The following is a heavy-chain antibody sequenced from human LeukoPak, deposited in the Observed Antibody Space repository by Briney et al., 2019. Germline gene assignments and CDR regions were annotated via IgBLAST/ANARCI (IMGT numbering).Heavy chain of an antibody. V-gene: IGHV4-4*07. Sequence: SSETLSLTCTVSGDSISSHYWSWIRQPAGKGLEWIGRTYISGSTNYNPSLKSRVSMSVDTSKNQLFLSLRPVTAADTAVYYCAREEALGYCSSDSCPTHFQHWGQGTLVTVSS. J-gene: IGHJ1*01. CDR3: AREEALGYCSSDSCPTHFQH. CDR2: TYISGST. CDR1: GDSISSHY. D-gene: IGHD2-2*01.